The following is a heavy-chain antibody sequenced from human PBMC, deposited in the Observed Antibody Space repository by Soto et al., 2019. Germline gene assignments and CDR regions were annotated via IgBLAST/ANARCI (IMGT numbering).Heavy chain of an antibody. V-gene: IGHV1-69*02. CDR2: IFPLTDIP. Sequence: QVQLVQSGTEVKKPGSSVKVSCKASGGTFRNYPINWVRQAPGQGLEWMGSIFPLTDIPDYAQNFQARLTISANKSTSTAYMELSSLTSDDTAMYFCASGPLVVLHYFGSWGQGTLVTVSS. J-gene: IGHJ4*02. CDR3: ASGPLVVLHYFGS. CDR1: GGTFRNYP.